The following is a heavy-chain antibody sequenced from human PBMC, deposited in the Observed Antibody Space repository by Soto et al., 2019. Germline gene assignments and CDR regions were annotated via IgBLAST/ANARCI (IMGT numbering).Heavy chain of an antibody. J-gene: IGHJ4*02. D-gene: IGHD3-3*01. V-gene: IGHV3-21*01. CDR1: GFTFSSYS. CDR2: ISSSSSYI. CDR3: ARVSRTYYDFWSGHHFNPHAQAPDY. Sequence: PGGSLRLSCAASGFTFSSYSMNWVRQAPGKGLEWVSSISSSSSYIYYADSVKGRFTISRDNAKNSLYLQMNSLRAEDTAVYYCARVSRTYYDFWSGHHFNPHAQAPDYWGQGTLVTVSS.